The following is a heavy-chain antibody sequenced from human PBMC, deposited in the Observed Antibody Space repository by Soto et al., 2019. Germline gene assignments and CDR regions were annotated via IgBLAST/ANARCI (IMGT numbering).Heavy chain of an antibody. CDR3: SRDIRSTYFDY. J-gene: IGHJ4*02. CDR2: IYYDGSGK. Sequence: QVQLVESGGGVVQPGRSLGLSCAASGFTFSNYGMHWFRQAPGKGLEWVAVIYYDGSGKYYADSVKGRFTISRDNSKNTRYLQMNTLRAEDTAVDYCSRDIRSTYFDYWGQGTLVTVSS. D-gene: IGHD2-21*01. V-gene: IGHV3-33*01. CDR1: GFTFSNYG.